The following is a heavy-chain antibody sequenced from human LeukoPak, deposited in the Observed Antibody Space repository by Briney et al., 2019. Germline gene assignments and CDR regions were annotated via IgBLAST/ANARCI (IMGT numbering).Heavy chain of an antibody. J-gene: IGHJ6*02. CDR1: GFTFSSYG. CDR3: ARLFRGINYGMDV. Sequence: GGSLRLSCAASGFTFSSYGMHWVRQAPGKGLEWVAVISYDGSNKYYADSVKGRFTISRDNSKNTLYLQMNSLRAEDTAVYYCARLFRGINYGMDVWGQGTTVTVSS. V-gene: IGHV3-30*03. D-gene: IGHD1-14*01. CDR2: ISYDGSNK.